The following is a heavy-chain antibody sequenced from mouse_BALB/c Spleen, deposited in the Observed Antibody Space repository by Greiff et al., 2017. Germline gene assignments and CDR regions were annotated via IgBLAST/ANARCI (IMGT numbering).Heavy chain of an antibody. Sequence: QVQLQQPGAELVRPGASVKLSCKASGYTFTSYWINWVKQRPGQGLEWIGNIYPSDSYTNYNQKFKDKATLTVDKSSSTAYMQLSSPTSEDSAVYYCTRYYGRSYGYFDYWGQGTTLTVSS. J-gene: IGHJ2*01. V-gene: IGHV1-69*02. D-gene: IGHD1-1*01. CDR3: TRYYGRSYGYFDY. CDR2: IYPSDSYT. CDR1: GYTFTSYW.